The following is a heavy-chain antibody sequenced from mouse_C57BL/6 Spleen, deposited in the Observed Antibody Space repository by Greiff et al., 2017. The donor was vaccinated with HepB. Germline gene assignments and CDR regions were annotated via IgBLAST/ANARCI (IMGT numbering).Heavy chain of an antibody. CDR1: GYTFTSYW. Sequence: QVQLKQPGAELVKPGASVKLSCKASGYTFTSYWMHWVKQRPGQGLEWIGMIHPNSGSTNYNEKFKSKATLTVDKSSSTAYMQLSSLTSEDSAVYYCARGLITTVVATGNYYAMDYWGQGTSVTVSS. J-gene: IGHJ4*01. V-gene: IGHV1-64*01. CDR3: ARGLITTVVATGNYYAMDY. CDR2: IHPNSGST. D-gene: IGHD1-1*01.